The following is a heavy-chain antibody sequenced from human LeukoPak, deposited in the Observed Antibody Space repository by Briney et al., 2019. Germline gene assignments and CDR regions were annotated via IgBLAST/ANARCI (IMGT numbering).Heavy chain of an antibody. Sequence: GGSLRLSCAASGFIFSGYEMNWVRQAPGKGLEWVSYISSSGSTIYYADSVKGRFTISRDNAKNSLYLQMNSLRVEDTAVYYCARGGAARPDFWGQGTLVTVSS. V-gene: IGHV3-48*03. CDR3: ARGGAARPDF. D-gene: IGHD6-6*01. CDR2: ISSSGSTI. CDR1: GFIFSGYE. J-gene: IGHJ4*02.